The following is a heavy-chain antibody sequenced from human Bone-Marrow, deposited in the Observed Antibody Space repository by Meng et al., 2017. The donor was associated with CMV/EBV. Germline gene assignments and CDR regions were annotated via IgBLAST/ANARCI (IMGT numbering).Heavy chain of an antibody. D-gene: IGHD3-3*01. CDR2: INPNSGGT. V-gene: IGHV1-2*02. CDR1: GYTFTGYY. CDR3: ARAYDFWSGYYTYYFDY. Sequence: ASVKVSCKASGYTFTGYYMHWVRQAPGQGLEWMGWINPNSGGTNYAQKFQGRVTMTRDTSISTAYMELSRLRSDDTAVYYCARAYDFWSGYYTYYFDYCGQGTLVTVSS. J-gene: IGHJ4*02.